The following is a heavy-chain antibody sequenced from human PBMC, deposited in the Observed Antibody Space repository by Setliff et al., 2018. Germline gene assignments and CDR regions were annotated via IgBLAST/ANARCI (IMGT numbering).Heavy chain of an antibody. CDR2: ISSRSDII. Sequence: PGGSLRLSCAASGFIFSSYSMSWVRQAPGKGLEWVSYISSRSDIIYYADPVKGRFTISRDNAKNSLYLQVNSLRAEDTAVYYCATNPRKGRSGGYYYDDPYYYYMDVWGKGTTVTV. J-gene: IGHJ6*03. CDR3: ATNPRKGRSGGYYYDDPYYYYMDV. V-gene: IGHV3-48*01. CDR1: GFIFSSYS. D-gene: IGHD3-22*01.